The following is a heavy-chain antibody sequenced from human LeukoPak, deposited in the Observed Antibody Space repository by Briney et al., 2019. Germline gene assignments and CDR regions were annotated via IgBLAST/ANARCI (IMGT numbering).Heavy chain of an antibody. CDR2: IKQDGSEK. D-gene: IGHD2-8*02. Sequence: GGSLRLSCAASGFTFSSYAMSWVRQAPGKGLEWVAKIKQDGSEKYYVDSVKGRLTISRDNGKNTLYLQMDTLRAEDTAVYYCARDARTDSPFSWSDPWGQGTLVTVSS. CDR3: ARDARTDSPFSWSDP. V-gene: IGHV3-7*01. CDR1: GFTFSSYA. J-gene: IGHJ5*02.